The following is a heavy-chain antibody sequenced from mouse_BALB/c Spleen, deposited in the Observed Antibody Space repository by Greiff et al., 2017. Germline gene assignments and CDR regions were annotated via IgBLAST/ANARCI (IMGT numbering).Heavy chain of an antibody. CDR2: ISSGSSTI. J-gene: IGHJ3*01. D-gene: IGHD2-14*01. CDR1: GFTFSSFG. CDR3: ARSGGYGWFAY. V-gene: IGHV5-17*02. Sequence: EVMLVESGGGLVQPGGSRKLSCAASGFTFSSFGMHWVRQAPEKGLEWVAYISSGSSTIYYADTVKGRFTISRDNPKNTLFLQMTSLRSEDTAMYYCARSGGYGWFAYWGQGTLVTVSA.